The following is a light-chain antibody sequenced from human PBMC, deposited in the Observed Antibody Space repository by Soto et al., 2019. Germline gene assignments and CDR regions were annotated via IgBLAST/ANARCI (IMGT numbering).Light chain of an antibody. CDR2: EVT. CDR3: SSYTTTSTVV. V-gene: IGLV2-14*01. Sequence: QSALTQPASVSGSPGQSIPVSCTGTSSDIGGHNYVSWSQQYPGKVPKLIIYEVTNRPSGVSNRFSGSKSGNTASLTVSGLQAEDEADYYCSSYTTTSTVVFGGGTKLTGL. CDR1: SSDIGGHNY. J-gene: IGLJ2*01.